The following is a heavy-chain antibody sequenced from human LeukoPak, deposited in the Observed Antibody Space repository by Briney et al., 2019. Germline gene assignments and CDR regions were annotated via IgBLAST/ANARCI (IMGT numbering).Heavy chain of an antibody. CDR2: IFPSGGEI. CDR1: GFTFSSYS. D-gene: IGHD2-8*02. J-gene: IGHJ4*02. V-gene: IGHV3-21*04. Sequence: GGSLRLSCAASGFTFSSYSMNWVRQAPGKGLEWVSSIFPSGGEIHYADSVRGRFTISRDNSRSTLSLQMNSLRAEDTAIYYCATYRQVLLPFESWGQGTLVTVSS. CDR3: ATYRQVLLPFES.